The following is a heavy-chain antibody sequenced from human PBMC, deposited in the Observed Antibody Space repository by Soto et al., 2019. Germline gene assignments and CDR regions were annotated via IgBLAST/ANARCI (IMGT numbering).Heavy chain of an antibody. J-gene: IGHJ4*02. Sequence: PGGSLRLSCAASGFTFSDSFMSWIRQAPGKGLEWVSYISSSGSTIYYVDSVKGRFTISRDNAKNSLYLQMNSLRAEDTAVYYCARGPLTIFGVVSPFDYWGQGTLVTVSS. CDR3: ARGPLTIFGVVSPFDY. V-gene: IGHV3-11*01. D-gene: IGHD3-3*01. CDR2: ISSSGSTI. CDR1: GFTFSDSF.